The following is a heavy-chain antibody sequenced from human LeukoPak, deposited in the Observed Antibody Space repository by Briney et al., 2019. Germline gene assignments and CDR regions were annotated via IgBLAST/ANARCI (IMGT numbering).Heavy chain of an antibody. D-gene: IGHD6-19*01. CDR2: INHSGST. Sequence: PSETLSLTCAVYGGSFSGYYWSWIRQPPGKGLEWIGEINHSGSTNYNPSLKSRVTISVDTSKNQFSLKLSSVTAADTAVYYCARHVYSSGWPHFDYWGQGTLVTVSS. J-gene: IGHJ4*02. CDR3: ARHVYSSGWPHFDY. V-gene: IGHV4-34*01. CDR1: GGSFSGYY.